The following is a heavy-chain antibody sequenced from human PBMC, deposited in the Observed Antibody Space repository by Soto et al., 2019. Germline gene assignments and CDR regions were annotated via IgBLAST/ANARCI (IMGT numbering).Heavy chain of an antibody. V-gene: IGHV3-15*01. Sequence: PGGSLRLSCAASGFTFSNAWMSWVRQAPGKGLEWVGRIKSKTDGGTTDYAAPVKGRFTISRDDSKNTLYLQMNSLKTEDTAVYYCTTDSSGWYIYYFDYWGQGTLVTVSS. J-gene: IGHJ4*01. CDR3: TTDSSGWYIYYFDY. CDR1: GFTFSNAW. CDR2: IKSKTDGGTT. D-gene: IGHD6-13*01.